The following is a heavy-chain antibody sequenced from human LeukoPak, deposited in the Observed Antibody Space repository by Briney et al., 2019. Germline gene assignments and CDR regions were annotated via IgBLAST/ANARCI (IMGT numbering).Heavy chain of an antibody. CDR2: INVDGST. CDR1: GFTVSNNH. CDR3: ARDGGSVGYDYFDF. D-gene: IGHD2-15*01. V-gene: IGHV3-66*01. Sequence: GGSLRLSCAASGFTVSNNHMSWVRQAPGEGLEWVSLINVDGSTSYADSVKGSFTISRDDSKNTVLLQMNSLRVDDTAVYYCARDGGSVGYDYFDFWGQGNLVSVSS. J-gene: IGHJ4*02.